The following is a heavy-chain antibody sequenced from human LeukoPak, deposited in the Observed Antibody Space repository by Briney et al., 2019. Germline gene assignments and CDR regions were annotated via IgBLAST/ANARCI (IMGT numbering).Heavy chain of an antibody. CDR2: FDPEDGET. D-gene: IGHD3-10*01. V-gene: IGHV1-24*01. CDR3: ATDSEGYYYGSGSYT. J-gene: IGHJ5*02. CDR1: GGTFSSYA. Sequence: GASVKVSCKASGGTFSSYAISWVRQAPGKGLEWMGGFDPEDGETIYAQKFQGRVTMTEDTSTDTAYMELSSLRSEDTAVYYCATDSEGYYYGSGSYTWGQGTLVTVSS.